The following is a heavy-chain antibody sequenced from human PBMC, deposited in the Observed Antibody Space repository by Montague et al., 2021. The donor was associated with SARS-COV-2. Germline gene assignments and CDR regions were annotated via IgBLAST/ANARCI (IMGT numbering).Heavy chain of an antibody. V-gene: IGHV3-15*01. CDR3: TTGGPSEVVTAMNY. Sequence: SRRLSFSASGFTFSNAWMSWVRQAPGKGLEWVGRIKSRTDGGTTDYAAPVKGRFTISRDDSKDTLYLQMNSLKTEDTAVNYCTTGGPSEVVTAMNYWGQGTLVTVSS. CDR1: GFTFSNAW. D-gene: IGHD2-21*02. CDR2: IKSRTDGGTT. J-gene: IGHJ4*02.